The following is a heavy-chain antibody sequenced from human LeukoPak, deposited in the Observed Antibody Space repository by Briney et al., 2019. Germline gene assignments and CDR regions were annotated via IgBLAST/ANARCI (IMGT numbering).Heavy chain of an antibody. CDR3: ARDPGEWEVPIDF. CDR1: GFIITNYW. V-gene: IGHV3-7*01. J-gene: IGHJ4*02. Sequence: GGSLRLSCAASGFIITNYWMSWVRQAPGKGLECVAYINQDGSETKYVDSVKGRFTISRDNAKNSLYLHMKNLRADDTAVYFCARDPGEWEVPIDFWGQGTLVAVSS. D-gene: IGHD1-26*01. CDR2: INQDGSET.